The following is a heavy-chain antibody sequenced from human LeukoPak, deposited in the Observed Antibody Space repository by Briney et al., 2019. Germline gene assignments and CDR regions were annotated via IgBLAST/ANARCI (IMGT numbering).Heavy chain of an antibody. Sequence: GSLRLSCAASGFTFSSYAMHWVRQAPGKGLEWVAVISYDGSNKYYADSVKGRFTISRDNSKNTLYLQMNSLRAEDTAVYYCARDEEGYFDYWGQGTLVTVSS. CDR1: GFTFSSYA. V-gene: IGHV3-30-3*01. CDR3: ARDEEGYFDY. CDR2: ISYDGSNK. J-gene: IGHJ4*02.